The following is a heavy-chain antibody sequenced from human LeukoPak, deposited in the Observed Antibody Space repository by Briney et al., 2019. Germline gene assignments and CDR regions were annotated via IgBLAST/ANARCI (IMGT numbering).Heavy chain of an antibody. Sequence: SETLSLTCTVSGGCISSYYWSWIRQPPGKGLEWIGYIYYSGSTNYNPSLKSRVTISVDTSKNQFSLKLSSVTAADTAVYYCARADLGYFDYWGQGTLVTVSS. CDR1: GGCISSYY. CDR3: ARADLGYFDY. D-gene: IGHD7-27*01. V-gene: IGHV4-59*01. CDR2: IYYSGST. J-gene: IGHJ4*02.